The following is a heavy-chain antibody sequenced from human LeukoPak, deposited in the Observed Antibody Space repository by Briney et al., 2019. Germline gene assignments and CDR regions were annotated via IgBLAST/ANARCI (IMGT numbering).Heavy chain of an antibody. V-gene: IGHV1-2*02. CDR1: GYTFTGYY. D-gene: IGHD6-13*01. CDR3: ARESRLYSSSWYRYYYYGMDV. Sequence: GASVKVSCKASGYTFTGYYMHWVRQAPGQGLEWMGWINPNSGGTNYAQKFQGRVTMTRDTSISTAYMELSRLRSDDTAVYYCARESRLYSSSWYRYYYYGMDVWGQGTTVTVSS. CDR2: INPNSGGT. J-gene: IGHJ6*02.